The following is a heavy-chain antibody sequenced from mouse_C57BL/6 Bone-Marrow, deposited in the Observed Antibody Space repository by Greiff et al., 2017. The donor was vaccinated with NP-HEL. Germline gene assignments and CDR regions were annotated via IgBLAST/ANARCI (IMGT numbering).Heavy chain of an antibody. CDR1: GFTFSSYA. J-gene: IGHJ2*01. D-gene: IGHD1-1*01. CDR3: TSGRTVGVDY. CDR2: ISSGGDYI. Sequence: EVKLQESGEGLVKPGGSLKLSCAASGFTFSSYAMSWVRQTPEKRLEWVAYISSGGDYIYSADTVKGRFSISSDNARNALYLQMSSLKTEDTAMDYGTSGRTVGVDYWGQGTTLTVSS. V-gene: IGHV5-9-1*02.